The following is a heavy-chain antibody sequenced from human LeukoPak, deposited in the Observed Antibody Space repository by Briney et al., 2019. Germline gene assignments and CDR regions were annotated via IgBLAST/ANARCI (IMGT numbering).Heavy chain of an antibody. D-gene: IGHD6-13*01. J-gene: IGHJ4*02. CDR1: GGSISSYY. CDR3: ARVGRYPAAVPFDY. Sequence: SETLSLTCTVSGGSISSYYWGWIRQPPGKGLEWIGSIYYSGSTYYNPSLKSRVTISVDTSKNQFSLKLSSVTAADTAVYYCARVGRYPAAVPFDYWGQGTLVTVSS. V-gene: IGHV4-39*07. CDR2: IYYSGST.